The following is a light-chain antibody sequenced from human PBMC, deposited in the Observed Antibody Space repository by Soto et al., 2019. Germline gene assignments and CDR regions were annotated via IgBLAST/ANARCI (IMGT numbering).Light chain of an antibody. CDR1: SSNIGSNT. Sequence: QSVLTQPRSASGTPGRRVVISCSGSSSNIGSNTVNWYQQLPGTAPKLLIYSNNHRPSGVPDRFSGPKSGTSASQAISGLQSDDEADYYCAAWDDSLNGYVFATGTKVTVL. CDR2: SNN. CDR3: AAWDDSLNGYV. V-gene: IGLV1-44*01. J-gene: IGLJ1*01.